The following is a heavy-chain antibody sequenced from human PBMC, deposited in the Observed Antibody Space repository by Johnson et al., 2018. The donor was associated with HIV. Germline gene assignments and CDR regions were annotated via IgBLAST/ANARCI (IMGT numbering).Heavy chain of an antibody. V-gene: IGHV3-66*01. D-gene: IGHD1-26*01. CDR2: IYSGGRT. Sequence: VQLMESGGGLVQPGGSLRLSCAASGFTVSSNYMSWVRQAPGKGLEWVSVIYSGGRTYYADSVKGRFTISRDNSKNTLYLQMNSLRAEDTAVYYCARGRGGSYADAFDIWGQGTMVTVSS. CDR3: ARGRGGSYADAFDI. J-gene: IGHJ3*02. CDR1: GFTVSSNY.